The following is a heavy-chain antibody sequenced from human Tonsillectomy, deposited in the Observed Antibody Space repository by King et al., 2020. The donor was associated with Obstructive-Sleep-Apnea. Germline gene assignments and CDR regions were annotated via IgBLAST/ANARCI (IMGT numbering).Heavy chain of an antibody. Sequence: VHLPQWGAGLLKPSETLSLPCAVRGGSLSGQYWHWLRQPPGKGLEWIGEITHSGSTNYNPSLKSRVAMSVDTSKNQFSLTLTSVTAADTAVYYCARVGWEFISQTHYDFDYWGQGALVTVAS. D-gene: IGHD3-16*01. CDR2: ITHSGST. CDR1: GGSLSGQY. J-gene: IGHJ4*02. CDR3: ARVGWEFISQTHYDFDY. V-gene: IGHV4-34*01.